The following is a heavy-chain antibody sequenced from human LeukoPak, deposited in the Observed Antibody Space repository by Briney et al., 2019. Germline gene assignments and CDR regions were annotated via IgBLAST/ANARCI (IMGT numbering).Heavy chain of an antibody. D-gene: IGHD1-26*01. CDR3: AKIEVGRFDP. J-gene: IGHJ5*02. V-gene: IGHV4-59*11. Sequence: SETLSLTCTVTGASISSHYWCWNRQTPGTGLEWIGDIYDRGSTTYNPSLKSRVSISVDTSRNQFSLNLRSVTAADTAVYYCAKIEVGRFDPWGQGTLVTVSS. CDR1: GASISSHY. CDR2: IYDRGST.